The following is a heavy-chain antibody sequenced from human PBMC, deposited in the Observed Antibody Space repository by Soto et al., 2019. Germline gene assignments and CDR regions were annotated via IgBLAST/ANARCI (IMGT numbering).Heavy chain of an antibody. J-gene: IGHJ3*02. CDR3: ARLAYCGGDCYSQAFDI. D-gene: IGHD2-21*02. CDR1: GYSFTSYW. Sequence: GESLKISCKGPGYSFTSYWIGWVRQMPGKGLEWMGIIYPGDSDTRYSPSFQGQVTISADKSISSAYLQWSSLKASDTAMYYCARLAYCGGDCYSQAFDIWGQGTMVTV. CDR2: IYPGDSDT. V-gene: IGHV5-51*01.